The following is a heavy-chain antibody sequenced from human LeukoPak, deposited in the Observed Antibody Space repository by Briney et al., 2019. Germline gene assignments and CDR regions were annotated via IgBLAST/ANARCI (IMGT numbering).Heavy chain of an antibody. Sequence: PSEPLSLTCSVSGASISGGTYYCGWIRQPPGKGLEWICSIYYTGSTYDNPSLKSRVTISVDTSKNQFSLKLSSVTAADTAVYYCARRGGSGRAFDYWGQGTLVTVSS. V-gene: IGHV4-39*01. D-gene: IGHD1-26*01. CDR1: GASISGGTYY. CDR2: IYYTGST. J-gene: IGHJ4*02. CDR3: ARRGGSGRAFDY.